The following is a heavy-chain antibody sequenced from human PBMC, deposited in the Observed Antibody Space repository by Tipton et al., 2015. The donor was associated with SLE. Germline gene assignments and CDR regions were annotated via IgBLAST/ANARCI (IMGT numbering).Heavy chain of an antibody. D-gene: IGHD4-17*01. CDR1: GDSISSGTYY. CDR2: IHYSGTT. V-gene: IGHV4-39*07. CDR3: AVTRINYFDP. Sequence: TLSLTCTVSGDSISSGTYYWTWIRQPPGKGLEWIGSIHYSGTTYYHPSLKSRITISVDTSKNQFSLNLRSVTAADTAVYYCAVTRINYFDPWGQGTLVTVSS. J-gene: IGHJ5*02.